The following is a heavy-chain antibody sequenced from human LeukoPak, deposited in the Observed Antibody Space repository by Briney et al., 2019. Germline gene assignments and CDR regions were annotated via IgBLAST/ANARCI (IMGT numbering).Heavy chain of an antibody. CDR2: IYYSGST. D-gene: IGHD3-22*01. CDR1: GGSISSYY. CDR3: ARSYYYDSSGWDY. J-gene: IGHJ4*02. Sequence: PSETLSLTCTVSGGSISSYYWSWIRQPPGKGLEWIGYIYYSGSTNYNPSLKSRVTISVDTSKNQFSLKLSSVTAADTAVYYCARSYYYDSSGWDYWGQGTLVTVSS. V-gene: IGHV4-59*01.